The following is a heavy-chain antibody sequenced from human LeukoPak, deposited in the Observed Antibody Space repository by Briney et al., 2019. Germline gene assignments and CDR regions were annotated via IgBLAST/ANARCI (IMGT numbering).Heavy chain of an antibody. D-gene: IGHD1-1*01. CDR3: ASDQTDYYYGMDV. Sequence: GGSLRHSCPATGFTFISYAMHWVRQAPGKGLEWVAVISYDGRNKYYGDSVKGRFTISRDNSTNTLYLQMNSLRAEDTAVYYCASDQTDYYYGMDVWGQGTTVTVSS. J-gene: IGHJ6*02. V-gene: IGHV3-30*04. CDR1: GFTFISYA. CDR2: ISYDGRNK.